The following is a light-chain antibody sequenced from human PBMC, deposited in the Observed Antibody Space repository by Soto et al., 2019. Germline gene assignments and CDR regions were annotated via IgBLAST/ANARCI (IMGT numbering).Light chain of an antibody. J-gene: IGLJ3*02. CDR1: SSDIGGHNY. V-gene: IGLV2-14*01. Sequence: QSLLTQPASVSGSPGQSITVSCTGTSSDIGGHNYVSWYQQHPGKVPKLIIYEVSNRPSGVSNRFSGSKSGNTASLTVSGLQAEDEADYYCSSYTTTSTVVFGGGTKVTVL. CDR2: EVS. CDR3: SSYTTTSTVV.